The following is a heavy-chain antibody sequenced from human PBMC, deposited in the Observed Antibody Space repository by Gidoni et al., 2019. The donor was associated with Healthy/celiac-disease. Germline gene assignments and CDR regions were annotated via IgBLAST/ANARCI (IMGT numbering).Heavy chain of an antibody. CDR3: VRGSPYCSGGRCHPLYYFDY. CDR1: SGSISSSHYY. J-gene: IGHJ4*02. Sequence: LQLPQSGPGLLKPSEPLSLTCTISSGSISSSHYYSGWIRQPPGKGPEWIGTIYYSGSSYYNPSLKSRATISVDTSKNQFSLKLSSVTAADTAVYYCVRGSPYCSGGRCHPLYYFDYWGQGTLVTVSS. D-gene: IGHD2-15*01. CDR2: IYYSGSS. V-gene: IGHV4-39*07.